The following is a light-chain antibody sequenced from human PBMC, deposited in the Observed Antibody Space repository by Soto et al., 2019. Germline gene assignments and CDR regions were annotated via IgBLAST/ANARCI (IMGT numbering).Light chain of an antibody. Sequence: DIQMTQSPSSLSASVGDRVTITCRASQRISKYLNWYQQKPGKAPKFLIYAASSLQSGVPSRFSGSGSGTDFTLTISSLQPEDFATYYCQLSYNPPPFTFGPGTKVDVK. J-gene: IGKJ3*01. CDR2: AAS. CDR3: QLSYNPPPFT. CDR1: QRISKY. V-gene: IGKV1-39*01.